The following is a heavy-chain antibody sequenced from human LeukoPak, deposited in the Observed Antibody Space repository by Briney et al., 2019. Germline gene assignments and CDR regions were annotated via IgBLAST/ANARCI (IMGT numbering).Heavy chain of an antibody. D-gene: IGHD3-3*01. CDR3: ARGDSGITIFGVMYYYMDV. V-gene: IGHV4-4*07. Sequence: SETLSVNCTVSGGSISSYYWSWIRQPAGKGLEWIGRIDTSGSTNYNPSLKSRVTMSVDTSKNQFSLKLSSVTAADTAVYYCARGDSGITIFGVMYYYMDVWGKGTTVTVSS. CDR1: GGSISSYY. J-gene: IGHJ6*03. CDR2: IDTSGST.